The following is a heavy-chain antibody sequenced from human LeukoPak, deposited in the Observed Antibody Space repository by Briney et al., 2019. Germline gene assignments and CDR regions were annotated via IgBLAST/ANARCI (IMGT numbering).Heavy chain of an antibody. Sequence: ASVKGSCKASGYTFTSYDFNWVRQATGQGLEWMGWMNPNSGNTGYAQKFQGRVTMTRNTSISTAYMELSSLRSEDTAVYYCARVVATISRWFDPWGQGTLVTVPS. CDR1: GYTFTSYD. CDR3: ARVVATISRWFDP. V-gene: IGHV1-8*01. D-gene: IGHD5-12*01. J-gene: IGHJ5*02. CDR2: MNPNSGNT.